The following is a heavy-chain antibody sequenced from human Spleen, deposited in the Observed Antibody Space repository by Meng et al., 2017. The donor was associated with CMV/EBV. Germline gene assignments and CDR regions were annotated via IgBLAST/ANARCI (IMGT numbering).Heavy chain of an antibody. CDR2: ISAYNDNT. V-gene: IGHV1-18*01. Sequence: TFSSYAISWVRQAPGQGLEWMGWISAYNDNTNYAQKLQGRVTMTTDTSTSTAYMELRSLRSDDTAVYYCARGGDYNFWSGYQDFDYWGQGTLVTVSS. D-gene: IGHD3-3*01. CDR3: ARGGDYNFWSGYQDFDY. J-gene: IGHJ4*02. CDR1: TFSSYA.